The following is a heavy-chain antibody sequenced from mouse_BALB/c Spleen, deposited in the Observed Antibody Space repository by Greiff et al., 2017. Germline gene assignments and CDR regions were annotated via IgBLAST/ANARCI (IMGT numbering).Heavy chain of an antibody. CDR1: GFTFSSFG. J-gene: IGHJ4*01. CDR2: ISSGSSTI. CDR3: ALTMIVYAMDY. D-gene: IGHD2-4*01. V-gene: IGHV5-17*02. Sequence: EVQGVESGGGLVQPGGSRKLSCAASGFTFSSFGMHWVRQAPEKGLEWVAYISSGSSTIYYADTVKGRFTISRDNPKNTLFLQMTSLRSEDTAMYYCALTMIVYAMDYWGQGTSVTVSS.